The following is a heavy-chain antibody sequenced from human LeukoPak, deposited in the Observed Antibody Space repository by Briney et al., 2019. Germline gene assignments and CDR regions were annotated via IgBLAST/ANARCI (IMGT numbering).Heavy chain of an antibody. V-gene: IGHV4-4*02. CDR3: ARLRCSGGSCYSEFSDYYYGMDV. CDR1: GGSISSSNW. J-gene: IGHJ6*04. Sequence: SETLSLTCAVSGGSISSSNWGSWVRQPPGKGLEWIGEIYHSGSTNYNPSLKSRVTISVDKSKNQFSLKLSSVTAADTAVYYCARLRCSGGSCYSEFSDYYYGMDVWGKGTTVTVSS. CDR2: IYHSGST. D-gene: IGHD2-15*01.